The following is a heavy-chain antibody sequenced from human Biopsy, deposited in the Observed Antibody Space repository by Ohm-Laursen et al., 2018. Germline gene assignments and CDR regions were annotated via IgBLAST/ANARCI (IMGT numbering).Heavy chain of an antibody. CDR3: ARTPILIVSAGLVYRHRRHLQGMDF. J-gene: IGHJ4*02. CDR1: GFSHSARGVR. CDR2: VVWDDYK. Sequence: TQTLTLTGSFSGFSHSARGVRVSWLRQAPGKALEWLARVVWDDYKDYSASLQTKISISKDTSNDQVVLTVNNVDPADTATYYCARTPILIVSAGLVYRHRRHLQGMDFWGQGTLVTVSS. D-gene: IGHD6-13*01. V-gene: IGHV2-70*04.